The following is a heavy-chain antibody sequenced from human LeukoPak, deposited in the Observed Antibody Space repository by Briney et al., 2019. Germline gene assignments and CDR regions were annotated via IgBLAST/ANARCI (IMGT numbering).Heavy chain of an antibody. Sequence: GGSLRLSCAASGFTFSDYYMSWIRQAPGKGLEWVSYISSSSSYTNYADSVKGRFTISRDNAKNSLYLQMNSLRAEDTAVYYCAREGLRDGYSGYGTKGYFDLWGRGTLVTVSS. J-gene: IGHJ2*01. V-gene: IGHV3-11*06. CDR2: ISSSSSYT. CDR3: AREGLRDGYSGYGTKGYFDL. CDR1: GFTFSDYY. D-gene: IGHD5-12*01.